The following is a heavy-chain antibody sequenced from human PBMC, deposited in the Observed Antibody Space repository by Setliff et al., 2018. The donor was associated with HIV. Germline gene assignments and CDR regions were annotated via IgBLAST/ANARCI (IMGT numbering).Heavy chain of an antibody. D-gene: IGHD3-9*01. V-gene: IGHV1-69*10. J-gene: IGHJ4*02. CDR3: ARADYDLLTGSYGALDS. CDR2: IIPTLNIA. CDR1: GGTISSYA. Sequence: RASVKVSCKASGGTISSYAIGWVRQAPGQGLEWMGCIIPTLNIANPTQKFRDRVTFTADTSTSTTYMEMSSLKSEDTAFYFCARADYDLLTGSYGALDSWGQGTLVTVSS.